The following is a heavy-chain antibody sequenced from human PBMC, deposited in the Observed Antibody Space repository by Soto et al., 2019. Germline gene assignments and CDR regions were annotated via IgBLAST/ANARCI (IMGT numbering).Heavy chain of an antibody. D-gene: IGHD2-8*01. Sequence: QVQLQQWGAGLLKPSETLSLTCAVYGGSFSGYYWSWVRHPPGTGLEWIGEINHSGSTNYNPSLKSRVTTSVDTSRHQFSLKLSSVTAADTAVYYCARGSCTNGVGQLDYWGQGTLVTVSS. CDR1: GGSFSGYY. CDR2: INHSGST. V-gene: IGHV4-34*01. J-gene: IGHJ4*02. CDR3: ARGSCTNGVGQLDY.